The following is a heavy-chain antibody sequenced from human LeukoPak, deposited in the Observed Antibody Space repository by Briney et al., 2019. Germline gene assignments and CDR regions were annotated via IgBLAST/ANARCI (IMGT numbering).Heavy chain of an antibody. V-gene: IGHV3-48*01. J-gene: IGHJ4*02. CDR2: ISSSSSTI. CDR3: ARRSGYYGEEIDY. CDR1: GFTFSSYS. Sequence: GGSLRLSCAASGFTFSSYSMNWVRQAPGKGLEWVSYISSSSSTIYYADSVKGRFTISRDNAKNSLYLQMNSLRAEDTAVYYCARRSGYYGEEIDYWGQGTLVTVSS. D-gene: IGHD3-3*01.